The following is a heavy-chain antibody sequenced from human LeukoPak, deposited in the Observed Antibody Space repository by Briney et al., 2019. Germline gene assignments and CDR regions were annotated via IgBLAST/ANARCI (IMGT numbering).Heavy chain of an antibody. V-gene: IGHV5-51*01. CDR3: ARHIGHYYDSSGYYDRWFDP. CDR1: GYSFTSYR. D-gene: IGHD3-22*01. CDR2: IYPGDSDT. Sequence: GESLKISCKGSGYSFTSYRIGWVRQMPGKGLEWMGIIYPGDSDTRYSPSFQGQVTISADKSISTAYLQWSSLKASDTAMYYCARHIGHYYDSSGYYDRWFDPWGQGTLVTVSS. J-gene: IGHJ5*02.